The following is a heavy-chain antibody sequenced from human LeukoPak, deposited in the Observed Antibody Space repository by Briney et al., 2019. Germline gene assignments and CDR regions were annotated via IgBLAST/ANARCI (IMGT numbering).Heavy chain of an antibody. D-gene: IGHD5-12*01. V-gene: IGHV3-30*04. Sequence: GGSLRLSCAASGFTFTAFAMHWVRQAPGKGLEWVTAISYDARNKYYAVSVRGRFTISRDNSRNTLFLQLNSLKVEDTAVYFCTRGTTDIVADVSDAFDIWGQGSVVTVSS. CDR1: GFTFTAFA. CDR3: TRGTTDIVADVSDAFDI. CDR2: ISYDARNK. J-gene: IGHJ3*02.